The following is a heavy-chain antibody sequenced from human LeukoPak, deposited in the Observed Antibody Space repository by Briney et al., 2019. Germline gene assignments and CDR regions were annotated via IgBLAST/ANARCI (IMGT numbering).Heavy chain of an antibody. J-gene: IGHJ4*02. Sequence: SETLSLTCTVSGGAISSTTYYWGWIRQPQGKGLEWNGSIYYSGSTYYNPSLKSRVTISVDTSKNQFSLKLSSVTAADTAVYYCARHVVYASGTYAIDYWGQGTPVTVSS. CDR1: GGAISSTTYY. CDR2: IYYSGST. V-gene: IGHV4-39*01. CDR3: ARHVVYASGTYAIDY. D-gene: IGHD3-10*01.